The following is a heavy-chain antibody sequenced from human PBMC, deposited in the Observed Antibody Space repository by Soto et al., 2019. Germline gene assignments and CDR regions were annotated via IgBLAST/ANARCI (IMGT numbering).Heavy chain of an antibody. V-gene: IGHV2-70*01. CDR3: ARIRRAVAGNLYSFDY. Sequence: ESGPTLVNPTHTLTLTCTFSGFSLSTSGMCVSWIRQPPGKALEWLALIDWDDDKYYSTSLKTRLTISKDTSKNQVVLTMTNMDPVDTATYYCARIRRAVAGNLYSFDYCGQGTLVTVSS. J-gene: IGHJ4*02. D-gene: IGHD6-19*01. CDR2: IDWDDDK. CDR1: GFSLSTSGMC.